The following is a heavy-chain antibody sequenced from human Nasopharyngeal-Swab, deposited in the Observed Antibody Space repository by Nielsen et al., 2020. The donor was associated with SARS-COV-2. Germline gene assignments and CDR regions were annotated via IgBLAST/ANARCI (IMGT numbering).Heavy chain of an antibody. D-gene: IGHD3-9*01. CDR3: TRGHVVLTAFYLD. J-gene: IGHJ4*02. V-gene: IGHV3-49*04. CDR1: GFDFEDYV. Sequence: GESLKISCTTSGFDFEDYVMSWVSQAPGKGLKWLGLIRTKAYGGTAEYAASVRGRFSISRDDSKRIAHLQMSSLESEDTAMYYCTRGHVVLTAFYLDWGQGTLVTVSS. CDR2: IRTKAYGGTA.